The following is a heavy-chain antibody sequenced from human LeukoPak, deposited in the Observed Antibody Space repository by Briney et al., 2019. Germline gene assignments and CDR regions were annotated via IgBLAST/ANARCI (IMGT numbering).Heavy chain of an antibody. CDR1: VYTFTNYG. D-gene: IGHD6-19*01. CDR3: ARDNPRSSWSWFDP. CDR2: ISAYNGNT. J-gene: IGHJ5*02. V-gene: IGHV1-18*01. Sequence: ASVKVSCKSSVYTFTNYGISWVRQAPGQGLEWMGWISAYNGNTKYAQEFQGRVTMTTDTSTTTAYMALRSLSSDDTAVYHCARDNPRSSWSWFDPWGQGTLVTVSS.